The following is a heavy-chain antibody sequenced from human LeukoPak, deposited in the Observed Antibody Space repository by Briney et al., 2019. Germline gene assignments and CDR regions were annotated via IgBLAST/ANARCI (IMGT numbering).Heavy chain of an antibody. J-gene: IGHJ4*02. CDR1: GGSISSSGYY. V-gene: IGHV4-39*01. CDR3: ARHQMGANTFDY. D-gene: IGHD1-26*01. Sequence: SETLSLTCTVSGGSISSSGYYWVWIRQPPGKGLEWIGSISYSGSTYYNPSLKSRVTISVDTSKNQFSLKLSSVTAADTAVYYCARHQMGANTFDYWGQGTLVTVSS. CDR2: ISYSGST.